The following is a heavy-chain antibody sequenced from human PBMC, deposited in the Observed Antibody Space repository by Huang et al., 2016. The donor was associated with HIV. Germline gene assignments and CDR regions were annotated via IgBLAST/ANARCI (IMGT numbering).Heavy chain of an antibody. CDR3: ARHCPLQYRDLWTGFSYYFDF. J-gene: IGHJ4*02. CDR1: GGSISNNDYY. D-gene: IGHD3-3*01. CDR2: VYYRGTT. Sequence: QLHLQESGPGLVKPSATLSLICTVSGGSISNNDYYWGGIRQSPGKGLEWIGSVYYRGTTSSNPSLKSRVTISMDMSKNEFSLRLRSLSAADSAIYYCARHCPLQYRDLWTGFSYYFDFWGQGSPVTVSS. V-gene: IGHV4-39*01.